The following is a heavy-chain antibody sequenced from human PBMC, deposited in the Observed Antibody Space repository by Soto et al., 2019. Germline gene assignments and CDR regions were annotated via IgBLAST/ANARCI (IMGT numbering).Heavy chain of an antibody. Sequence: QVQLVQSGAEVKKPGASVKVSCKASGYTFTSYDINWVRQATGQGLEWMGWVNPNSGNTGYAQKFQGSVTMTRNTSISTPYMELSSLTSDHTAVYYCASEVRARRLDSWGQGTLVTVSS. CDR1: GYTFTSYD. D-gene: IGHD1-26*01. V-gene: IGHV1-8*01. J-gene: IGHJ4*02. CDR3: ASEVRARRLDS. CDR2: VNPNSGNT.